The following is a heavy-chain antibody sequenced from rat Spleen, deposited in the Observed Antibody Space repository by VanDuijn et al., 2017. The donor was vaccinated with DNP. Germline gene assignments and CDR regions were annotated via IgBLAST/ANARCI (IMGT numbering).Heavy chain of an antibody. J-gene: IGHJ1*01. Sequence: EVHLVESDGGLVQPGRSLKLSCAASGFTFSDYYMAWVRQAPTKGLEWVATISYDGSSIYYRDSVKGRFTISRDNAKHTLYLKMDSLRSEDTATYYCTGHTMGPYWYFDFWGPGTMVTVSS. CDR3: TGHTMGPYWYFDF. CDR2: ISYDGSSI. CDR1: GFTFSDYY. D-gene: IGHD1-7*01. V-gene: IGHV5-29*01.